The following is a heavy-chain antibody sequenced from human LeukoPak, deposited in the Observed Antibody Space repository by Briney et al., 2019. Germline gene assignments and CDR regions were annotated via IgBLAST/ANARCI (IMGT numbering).Heavy chain of an antibody. Sequence: GESLLISCWAAGDSFISYWVGWWRRMPRGSVEGLGVFFPGDCGTRYSPSFQGQVTISAEKSISTAYLQCSSLKASDTAMYYGARTRRAWFGEVFAVGGPDYFDYWGQGTLVTVSS. CDR3: ARTRRAWFGEVFAVGGPDYFDY. D-gene: IGHD3-10*01. CDR1: GDSFISYW. CDR2: FFPGDCGT. J-gene: IGHJ4*02. V-gene: IGHV5-51*01.